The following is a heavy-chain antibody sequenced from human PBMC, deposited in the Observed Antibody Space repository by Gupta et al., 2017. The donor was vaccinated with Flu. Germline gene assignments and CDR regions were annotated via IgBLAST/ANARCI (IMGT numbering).Heavy chain of an antibody. J-gene: IGHJ4*02. CDR2: IYTSGST. CDR1: GGSISSGSYY. V-gene: IGHV4-61*02. D-gene: IGHD3-10*01. Sequence: QVQLQESGPGLVKPSQTLSLTCTVSGGSISSGSYYWSWIRQPAGKGLEWIGRIYTSGSTNYNPSLKSRVTISVDTSKNQFSLKLSSVTAADTAVYYCARDRGFGELERFDYWGQGTLVTVSS. CDR3: ARDRGFGELERFDY.